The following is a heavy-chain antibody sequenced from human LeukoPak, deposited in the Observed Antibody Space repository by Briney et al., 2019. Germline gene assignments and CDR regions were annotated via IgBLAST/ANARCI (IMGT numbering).Heavy chain of an antibody. CDR3: AKGGMVRGPLPYYNMDV. CDR2: IYTDDTT. V-gene: IGHV3-53*01. CDR1: GFTFSSYS. J-gene: IGHJ6*02. D-gene: IGHD3-10*01. Sequence: GGSLRLSCAASGFTFSSYSMNWVHQAPGKGLEWVSVIYTDDTTYYAGSVRGRFTISRDSFKNTLYLHMTSVRAEDTAVYYCAKGGMVRGPLPYYNMDVWGQGTTVTVSS.